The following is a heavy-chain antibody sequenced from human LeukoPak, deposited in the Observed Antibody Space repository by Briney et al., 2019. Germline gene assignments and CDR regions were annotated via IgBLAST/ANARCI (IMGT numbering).Heavy chain of an antibody. J-gene: IGHJ4*02. CDR3: ARGGIYCSSTSCAFPMGGY. D-gene: IGHD2-2*01. V-gene: IGHV3-30-3*01. Sequence: GGSLRLSCAASGFTFSSYWMSWVRQAPGKGLEWVAVISYDGSNKYYADSVKGRFTISRDNSKNTLYLQMNSLRAEDTAVYYCARGGIYCSSTSCAFPMGGYWGQGTLVTVSS. CDR2: ISYDGSNK. CDR1: GFTFSSYW.